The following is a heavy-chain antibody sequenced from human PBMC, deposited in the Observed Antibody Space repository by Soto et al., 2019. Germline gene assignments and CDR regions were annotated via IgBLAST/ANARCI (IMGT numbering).Heavy chain of an antibody. CDR2: ISAYNGNT. CDR3: ARDKRGRYHSYYYYYGMDV. CDR1: GYTFTSYG. Sequence: QVQLVQSGAEVKKPGASVKVSWKASGYTFTSYGISWVRQAPGQGLEWMGWISAYNGNTNYAQKLQGRVTMTTDTATSTAYMELRSLRSDDTAVYYCARDKRGRYHSYYYYYGMDVWGQGTTVTVSS. D-gene: IGHD1-26*01. V-gene: IGHV1-18*01. J-gene: IGHJ6*02.